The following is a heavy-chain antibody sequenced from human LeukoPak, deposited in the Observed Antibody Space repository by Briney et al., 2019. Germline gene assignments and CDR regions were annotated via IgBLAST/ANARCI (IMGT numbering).Heavy chain of an antibody. Sequence: HPSETLSLTCAVYGGSFSGYYWSWIRQPPGKGLEWIGEINHSGSTNYNPSLKSRVTISVDTSKNQFSLKLSSVTAADTAVYYCARQGYSGSYFDYWGQGTLVTVSS. V-gene: IGHV4-34*01. CDR1: GGSFSGYY. CDR2: INHSGST. D-gene: IGHD1-26*01. CDR3: ARQGYSGSYFDY. J-gene: IGHJ4*02.